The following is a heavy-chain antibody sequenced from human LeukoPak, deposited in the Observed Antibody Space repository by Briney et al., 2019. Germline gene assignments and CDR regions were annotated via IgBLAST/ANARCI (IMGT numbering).Heavy chain of an antibody. Sequence: ASVKVYCKASGYTFTRYTINWVRQAPGQGLEHMGWIYTTTGSPTYAQGFSGRFVFSSDTSINTVYLQISSLKAEDTAVYYCARDLGYDTNGRFYGWFDPWGQGTLVTVSS. V-gene: IGHV7-4-1*02. D-gene: IGHD3-22*01. CDR2: IYTTTGSP. J-gene: IGHJ5*02. CDR1: GYTFTRYT. CDR3: ARDLGYDTNGRFYGWFDP.